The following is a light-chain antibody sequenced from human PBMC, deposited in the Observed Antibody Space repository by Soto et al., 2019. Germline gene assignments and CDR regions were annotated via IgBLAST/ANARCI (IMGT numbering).Light chain of an antibody. V-gene: IGKV3-15*01. CDR2: GAY. J-gene: IGKJ5*01. CDR1: QSVSSS. Sequence: EIVLTQSPGTLSLSPGERAALSCRASQSVSSSSLAWYQQKPGQAPRLLIYGAYSRATGVQARFRGSGSGTEFTLSIRGLQSEDFAVYFCKQYNNWPFSFGQGTRLEIK. CDR3: KQYNNWPFS.